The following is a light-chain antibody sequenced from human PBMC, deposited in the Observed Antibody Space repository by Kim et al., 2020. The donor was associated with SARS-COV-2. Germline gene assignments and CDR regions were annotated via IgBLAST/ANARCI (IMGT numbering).Light chain of an antibody. Sequence: EIVLTQSPGTLSLSPGQRATLSCRASQSVSSNYLAWYQQKPGQAPRLLMYGASGRAAGVPDRFSGSGSGTHFILTISRLEPEDFAVYFCQQYATSPYTFARGPSWRS. V-gene: IGKV3-20*01. J-gene: IGKJ2*01. CDR1: QSVSSNY. CDR3: QQYATSPYT. CDR2: GAS.